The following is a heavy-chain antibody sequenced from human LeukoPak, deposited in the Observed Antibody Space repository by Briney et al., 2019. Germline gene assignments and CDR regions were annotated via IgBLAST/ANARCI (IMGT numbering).Heavy chain of an antibody. CDR3: AREREGLENSGWPYYFDY. CDR2: IYYSGST. V-gene: IGHV4-59*01. D-gene: IGHD6-19*01. Sequence: PSETLSLTCTVSGVSISSDCWSWIRQPPGKGLEWIGYIYYSGSTNYNPSLRSRVTISVDMSKNQFSLNLSSVTAADTAVYHCAREREGLENSGWPYYFDYWGQGTLVTVSS. J-gene: IGHJ4*02. CDR1: GVSISSDC.